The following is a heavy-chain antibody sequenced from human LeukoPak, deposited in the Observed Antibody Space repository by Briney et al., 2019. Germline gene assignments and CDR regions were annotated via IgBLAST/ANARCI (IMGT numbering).Heavy chain of an antibody. CDR3: ARSGDHYYDSSGYYEAFDI. Sequence: PSETLSLTCAVYGGSFSGYYWTWIRQPPGKGLEWIGYIYYSGSTNYNPSLKSRVTISVDTSKNQFSLKLSSVTAADTAVYYCARSGDHYYDSSGYYEAFDIWGQGTIVTVSS. V-gene: IGHV4-59*08. CDR2: IYYSGST. J-gene: IGHJ3*02. D-gene: IGHD3-22*01. CDR1: GGSFSGYY.